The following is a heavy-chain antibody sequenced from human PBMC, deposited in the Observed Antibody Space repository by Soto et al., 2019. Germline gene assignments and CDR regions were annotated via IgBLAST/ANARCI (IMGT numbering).Heavy chain of an antibody. CDR3: AREGGYCSGGSCYSYGMDV. D-gene: IGHD2-15*01. J-gene: IGHJ6*02. Sequence: QVQLVESGGGVVQPGRSLRLSCAASGFTFSSYGMHWVRQAPGKGLEWVAVIWYDGSNKYYADSVKGRFTISRDNSKNTLYLQRNSLRAEDTAVYYCAREGGYCSGGSCYSYGMDVWGQGTTVTVSS. CDR1: GFTFSSYG. CDR2: IWYDGSNK. V-gene: IGHV3-33*01.